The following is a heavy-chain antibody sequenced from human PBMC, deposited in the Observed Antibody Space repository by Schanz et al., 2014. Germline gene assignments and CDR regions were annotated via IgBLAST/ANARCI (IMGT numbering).Heavy chain of an antibody. Sequence: QVQLVQSGVEVKRPGASVRVSCKASGGTFSSSTLTWVRQAPGQGLEWMGRIIPILDKTNYAQKFQGRVTITADKSTSTAYMELSSLRSEDTAVYYCARGLGDERWLDLNEAFDIWGQGTIVTVSS. V-gene: IGHV1-69*04. D-gene: IGHD6-19*01. CDR2: IIPILDKT. CDR3: ARGLGDERWLDLNEAFDI. J-gene: IGHJ3*02. CDR1: GGTFSSST.